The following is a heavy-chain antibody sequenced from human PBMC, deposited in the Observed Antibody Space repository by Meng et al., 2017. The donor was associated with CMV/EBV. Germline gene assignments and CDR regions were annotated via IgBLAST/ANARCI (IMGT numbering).Heavy chain of an antibody. J-gene: IGHJ4*02. D-gene: IGHD3-22*01. CDR3: ARIADSSGYFDY. CDR2: IDWDDDK. V-gene: IGHV2-70D*14. CDR1: GFSLSTSGMR. Sequence: SGPTLVKPTQTLTLTCTFSGFSLSTSGMRVSWIRQPPGKALEWLARIDWDDDKFYSTSLKTRLTISKDTSKNQVVLTMTNMDPVDTATYYRARIADSSGYFDYWGQGTLVTVSS.